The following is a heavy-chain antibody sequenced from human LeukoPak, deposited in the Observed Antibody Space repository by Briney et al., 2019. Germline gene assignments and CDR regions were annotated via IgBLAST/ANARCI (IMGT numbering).Heavy chain of an antibody. J-gene: IGHJ4*02. D-gene: IGHD3-3*01. V-gene: IGHV3-48*02. CDR2: ISSSSSTI. Sequence: GGSLRLSCAASGFTFSSYSMNWVRQAPGKGLECVSYISSSSSTIYYADSVKGRFTISRDNAKNSLYLQMNSLRDEDTAVYYCARDRGYDFWSGYYGFDYWGQGTLVTVSS. CDR3: ARDRGYDFWSGYYGFDY. CDR1: GFTFSSYS.